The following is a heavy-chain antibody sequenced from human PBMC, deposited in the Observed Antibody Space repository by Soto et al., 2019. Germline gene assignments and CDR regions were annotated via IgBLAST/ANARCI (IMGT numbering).Heavy chain of an antibody. V-gene: IGHV4-34*01. CDR3: ARERYCSSTSCFYYYYYGMDV. D-gene: IGHD2-2*01. CDR1: GGSFSGYY. Sequence: KTSETLSLTCAVYGGSFSGYYWSWIRQPPGKGLEWIGEINHSGSTNYNPSLKSRVTISVDTSKNQFSLKLSSVTAADTAVYYCARERYCSSTSCFYYYYYGMDVWGQGTTVTVSS. J-gene: IGHJ6*02. CDR2: INHSGST.